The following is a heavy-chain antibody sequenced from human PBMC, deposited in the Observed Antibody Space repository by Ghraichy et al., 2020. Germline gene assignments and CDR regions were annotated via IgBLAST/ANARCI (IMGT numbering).Heavy chain of an antibody. Sequence: ASVKVSCKASGYTFTSYGFSWVRQAPGQGLEWMGWISVYNGNTNYAPKLQGRVAMTTDTSTNTAYLELRSLRSDDTAVYYCARDHASSSQLYDYWGQGTLVTVSS. V-gene: IGHV1-18*04. J-gene: IGHJ4*02. CDR3: ARDHASSSQLYDY. D-gene: IGHD6-6*01. CDR2: ISVYNGNT. CDR1: GYTFTSYG.